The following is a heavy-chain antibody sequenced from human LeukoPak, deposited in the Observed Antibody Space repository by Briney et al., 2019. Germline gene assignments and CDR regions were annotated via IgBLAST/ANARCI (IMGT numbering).Heavy chain of an antibody. Sequence: GGSLRLSCAASGFTFSSYAMSWVRQAPGKGLEWVSAISGSGGSTYYADSVKGRFTISRDNSKNTLYLQMNSLRAEDTAVYYCAKSSITMVRGVTGIFDYWGQGTLVTVSS. CDR1: GFTFSSYA. V-gene: IGHV3-23*01. CDR3: AKSSITMVRGVTGIFDY. CDR2: ISGSGGST. D-gene: IGHD3-10*01. J-gene: IGHJ4*02.